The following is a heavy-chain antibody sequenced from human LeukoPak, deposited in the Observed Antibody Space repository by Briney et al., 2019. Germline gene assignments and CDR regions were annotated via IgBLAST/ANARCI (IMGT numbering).Heavy chain of an antibody. D-gene: IGHD7-27*01. Sequence: GESLKISCKSSGYSFTNYWIAWVRQMPGKGLEWMGIIYPGDSDTRYSPSFQGQVTISADKSISTAYLQWSSLEASDTAMYYCALGNDYYMDVWGKGTTVTVSS. CDR2: IYPGDSDT. CDR3: ALGNDYYMDV. V-gene: IGHV5-51*01. J-gene: IGHJ6*03. CDR1: GYSFTNYW.